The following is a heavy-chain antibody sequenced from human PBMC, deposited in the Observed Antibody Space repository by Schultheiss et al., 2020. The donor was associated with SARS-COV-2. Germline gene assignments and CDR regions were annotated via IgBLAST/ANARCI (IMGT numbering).Heavy chain of an antibody. D-gene: IGHD6-13*01. J-gene: IGHJ5*02. Sequence: GGSLRLSCVASGFTFSDYWMNWVRQAPGKGLEWVANIKQDGSDKYYVDSVVGRFTISRDNAKNSLYLQMNSLRAEDTAVYYCARDSEYSSSWYTGTNWFDPWGQGTLVTVSS. CDR2: IKQDGSDK. CDR3: ARDSEYSSSWYTGTNWFDP. CDR1: GFTFSDYW. V-gene: IGHV3-7*03.